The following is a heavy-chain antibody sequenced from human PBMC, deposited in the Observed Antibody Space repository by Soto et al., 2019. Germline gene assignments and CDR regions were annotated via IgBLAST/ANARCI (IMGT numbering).Heavy chain of an antibody. J-gene: IGHJ5*01. D-gene: IGHD2-2*01. CDR3: ATLVPAPLKLFPRLGCFDF. Sequence: SVKVSCKASGGTFSSETLTWLRQAPGQGLEWMGGIIPITDTANYAQKFQGRVTITADESTSTVYMELSSLRSEDTAVYYCATLVPAPLKLFPRLGCFDFSGQAILVTLSS. CDR2: IIPITDTA. V-gene: IGHV1-69*13. CDR1: GGTFSSET.